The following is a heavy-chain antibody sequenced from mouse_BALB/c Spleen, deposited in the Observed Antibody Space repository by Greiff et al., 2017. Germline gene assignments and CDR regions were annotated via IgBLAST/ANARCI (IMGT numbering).Heavy chain of an antibody. CDR2: IISGGST. D-gene: IGHD2-10*01. Sequence: EVQRVESGGGLVKPGGSLKLSCAASGFTFSSYAMSWVRQTPGKRLEWFASIISGGSTYYPDSVKGRFTISRDNARNILYLQMSSLRSEDTAMYYCAREGAYYGNYDYFDYWGQGTTLTVSA. CDR3: AREGAYYGNYDYFDY. J-gene: IGHJ2*01. CDR1: GFTFSSYA. V-gene: IGHV5-6-5*01.